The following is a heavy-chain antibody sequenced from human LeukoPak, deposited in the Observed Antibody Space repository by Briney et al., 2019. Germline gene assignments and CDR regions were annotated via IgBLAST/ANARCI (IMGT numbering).Heavy chain of an antibody. CDR3: ARGLTSDYDFWSGYYLREYYYYYMDV. Sequence: ASVKVSCKASGYTFTSYDINWVRQATGQGLEWMGWMNPNSGNTGYAQKFQGRVTMTRNTSISTAYMELSSLRSEDTAVYYCARGLTSDYDFWSGYYLREYYYYYMDVWGKGTTVTVSS. V-gene: IGHV1-8*01. CDR1: GYTFTSYD. J-gene: IGHJ6*03. CDR2: MNPNSGNT. D-gene: IGHD3-3*01.